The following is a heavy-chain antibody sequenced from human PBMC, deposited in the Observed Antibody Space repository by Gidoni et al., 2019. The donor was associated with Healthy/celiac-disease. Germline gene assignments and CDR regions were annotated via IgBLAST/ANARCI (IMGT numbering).Heavy chain of an antibody. V-gene: IGHV3-30*18. D-gene: IGHD3-3*01. CDR1: GFTFSSYG. J-gene: IGHJ4*02. CDR3: AKASGMGPSGYYSPYFDY. CDR2: ISYDGSNK. Sequence: QVQLVESGGGVVQPGRSLRLSCAASGFTFSSYGMHWGRQAPGKGLGWVAVISYDGSNKYYADSVKGRFTISRDNSKNTLYLQMNSLRAEDTAVYYCAKASGMGPSGYYSPYFDYWGQGTLVTVSS.